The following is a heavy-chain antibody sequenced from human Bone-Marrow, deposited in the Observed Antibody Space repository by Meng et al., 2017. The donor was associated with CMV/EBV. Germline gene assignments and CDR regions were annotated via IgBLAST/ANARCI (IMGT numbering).Heavy chain of an antibody. D-gene: IGHD6-19*01. J-gene: IGHJ6*02. CDR2: MNPNSGNT. V-gene: IGHV1-8*01. CDR3: ARDLLQWLDPAYYYYGLDV. CDR1: GYTFTSYD. Sequence: ASVKVSCKASGYTFTSYDINWVRQATGQGLEWMGWMNPNSGNTGYAQKFQGRVTMTRDTSISTAYMELSSLRSDDTAVYYCARDLLQWLDPAYYYYGLDVWGQGTTVTVSS.